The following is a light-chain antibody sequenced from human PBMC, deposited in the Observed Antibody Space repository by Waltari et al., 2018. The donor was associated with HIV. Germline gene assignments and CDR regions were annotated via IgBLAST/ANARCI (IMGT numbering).Light chain of an antibody. CDR1: SSNIGSNP. J-gene: IGLJ2*01. V-gene: IGLV1-44*01. CDR2: SNK. CDR3: AAWDDSLNGVV. Sequence: QSVLTQPPSASGPPGQRVTISCSGSSSNIGSNPVNWYQQPPGTAPKLIIYSNKQRPSGVPDRFSGSKSGTSASLAISGLQSEDEADYYCAAWDDSLNGVVFGGGTKLTVL.